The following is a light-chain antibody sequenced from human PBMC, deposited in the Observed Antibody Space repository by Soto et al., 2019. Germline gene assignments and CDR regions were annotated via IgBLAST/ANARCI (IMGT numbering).Light chain of an antibody. Sequence: EIVMTQSPATLSVSPGERATLSCRASQSVSSNLAWYQQKPGQAPTLLIYGASARATGIPARFSGSGSGTEFPLTISSLQSEDFAVYYCQHYNNWPFTFGQGTKLESK. CDR1: QSVSSN. V-gene: IGKV3-15*01. CDR3: QHYNNWPFT. J-gene: IGKJ2*01. CDR2: GAS.